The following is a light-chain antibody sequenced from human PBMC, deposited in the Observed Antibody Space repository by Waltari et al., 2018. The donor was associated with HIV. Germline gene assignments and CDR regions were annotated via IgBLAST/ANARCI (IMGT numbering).Light chain of an antibody. CDR3: QQANSFPWT. Sequence: DIQMTKFPSFVSASVGDRVTITCRASHPVNSWLTWYQQKPGKAPELLIYATSSLQSGVPSRFSGSGSGTNFTLTINSLQTEDFATYFCQQANSFPWTFGHGTKVELK. J-gene: IGKJ1*01. V-gene: IGKV1-12*01. CDR2: ATS. CDR1: HPVNSW.